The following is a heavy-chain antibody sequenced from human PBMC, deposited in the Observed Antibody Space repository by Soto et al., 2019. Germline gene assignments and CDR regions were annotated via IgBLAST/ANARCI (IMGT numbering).Heavy chain of an antibody. CDR2: IYPSDSDT. CDR3: VRKGGYYFDY. Sequence: EVQLVQSGAEVKKPGESLKISCKGSAYSFPNYWIGWVRQMPGKGLEWMGIIYPSDSDTRYSPPFQGQVTISADKPISTAYLQWSSLKAWDTAIYYCVRKGGYYFDYWGQGTLVTVSS. D-gene: IGHD3-16*01. CDR1: AYSFPNYW. J-gene: IGHJ4*02. V-gene: IGHV5-51*04.